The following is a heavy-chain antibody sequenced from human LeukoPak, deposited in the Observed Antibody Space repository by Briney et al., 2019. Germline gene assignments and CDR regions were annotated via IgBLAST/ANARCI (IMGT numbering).Heavy chain of an antibody. CDR3: AREGGIAARPMDY. J-gene: IGHJ4*02. Sequence: GASVKVSCKASGYTFTSYYIHWVRQAPGQGLEWMGIITPSSGSTSYAQKFQGRVTMTRDTSTSTVYMELSSLRSEDTAVYYCAREGGIAARPMDYWGQGTLVTVSS. CDR1: GYTFTSYY. V-gene: IGHV1-46*01. CDR2: ITPSSGST. D-gene: IGHD6-6*01.